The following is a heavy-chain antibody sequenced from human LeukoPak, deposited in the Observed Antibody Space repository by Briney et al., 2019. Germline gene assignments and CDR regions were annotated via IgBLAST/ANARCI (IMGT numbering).Heavy chain of an antibody. Sequence: SETLSLTCTVSGGFDDNYYWSGVRQPPEERLEWIGYIYYSGSTNYNPSLKSRVTISVDTSKNQFSLKMSSVTAADTAVYYCARGSGWFVYWGQGTLVTVSS. J-gene: IGHJ5*01. D-gene: IGHD6-25*01. CDR1: GGFDDNYY. CDR2: IYYSGST. V-gene: IGHV4-59*02. CDR3: ARGSGWFVY.